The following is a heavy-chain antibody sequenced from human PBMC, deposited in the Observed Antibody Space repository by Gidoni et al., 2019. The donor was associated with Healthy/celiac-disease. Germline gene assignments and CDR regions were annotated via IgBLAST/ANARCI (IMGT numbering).Heavy chain of an antibody. Sequence: EVQLVESGGGLVQPGGSLILSSAASGFTFSGSAMHWVRQASGKGLEWVGRIRSKANSYATAYAASVKGRFTISRDDSKNTAYLQMNSLKTEDTAVYYCTRRSLSLDGGWEDYWGQGTLVTVTS. J-gene: IGHJ4*02. V-gene: IGHV3-73*02. CDR2: IRSKANSYAT. CDR1: GFTFSGSA. D-gene: IGHD3-16*01. CDR3: TRRSLSLDGGWEDY.